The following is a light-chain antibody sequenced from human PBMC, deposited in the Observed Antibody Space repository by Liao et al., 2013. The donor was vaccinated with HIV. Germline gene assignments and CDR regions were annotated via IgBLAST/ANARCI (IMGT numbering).Light chain of an antibody. CDR2: QDN. V-gene: IGLV3-21*01. Sequence: SYVLTQPPSVSVAPGRTATITCGGDNIGGKSVHWYQQKPGQSPVLVIYQDNKRPSGIPERFSGSSSGNTATLTISGTQTMDEADYYCQTWDSGWVFGGGTKLTVL. J-gene: IGLJ3*02. CDR3: QTWDSGWV. CDR1: NIGGKS.